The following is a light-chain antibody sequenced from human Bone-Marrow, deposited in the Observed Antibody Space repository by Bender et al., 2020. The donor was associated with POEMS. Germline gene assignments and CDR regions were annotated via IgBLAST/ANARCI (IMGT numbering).Light chain of an antibody. CDR2: DVT. V-gene: IGLV2-14*02. CDR3: SSYADSSTPVV. CDR1: SSDIGSHKL. J-gene: IGLJ2*01. Sequence: QSALTQPASVSGSPGQWITISCTGSSSDIGSHKLVSWYQQHPGKAPKVMIYDVTNRPSGVSSRFSGSKSGNTASLSISGLQAEDEAYYYCSSYADSSTPVVFGGGTKLTVL.